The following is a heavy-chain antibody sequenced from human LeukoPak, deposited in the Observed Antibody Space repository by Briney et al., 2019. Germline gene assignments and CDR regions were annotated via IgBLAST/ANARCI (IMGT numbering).Heavy chain of an antibody. CDR1: GFTFSSYP. Sequence: PGGSLRLSCAASGFTFSSYPMHWVRQAPGKGLEWLSVISHDGSDKTNADSVKGRFIISRDNSKNTIYLQLNSLRPEDTAMYYCAREGVQTTVDAFDIWGLGTMVIVSS. CDR2: ISHDGSDK. CDR3: AREGVQTTVDAFDI. V-gene: IGHV3-30*04. D-gene: IGHD4-17*01. J-gene: IGHJ3*02.